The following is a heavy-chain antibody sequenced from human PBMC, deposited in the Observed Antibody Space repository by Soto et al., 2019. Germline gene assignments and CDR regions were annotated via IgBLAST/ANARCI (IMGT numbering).Heavy chain of an antibody. D-gene: IGHD4-4*01. CDR1: GYTFSSYY. V-gene: IGHV1-46*01. Sequence: QVQLEQSGAEVKTPGASVKVSCTASGYTFSSYYMHWVRQAPGQGLEWMGIINPSGGDTGYGQKFQGRVTMTSDTSTSTVYMELSSLRSEDTAVYYCARGMNDYSTSSGRRSAQRGYYYGMDVW. CDR2: INPSGGDT. CDR3: ARGMNDYSTSSGRRSAQRGYYYGMDV. J-gene: IGHJ6*01.